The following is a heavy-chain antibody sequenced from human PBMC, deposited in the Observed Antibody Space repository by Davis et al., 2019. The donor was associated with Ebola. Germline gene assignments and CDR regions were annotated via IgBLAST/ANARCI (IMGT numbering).Heavy chain of an antibody. CDR3: ARGGVAYSDLDY. CDR2: MNPNSGNT. J-gene: IGHJ4*02. Sequence: ASVKVSCKASGYTCTGYDINWVRQAPGQGLECKGWMNPNSGNTGYAQKFQGRVTMTRENSMSTAYMELSSLRSEDTAVYFCARGGVAYSDLDYWGQGTLVAVSS. D-gene: IGHD2-21*01. V-gene: IGHV1-8*01. CDR1: GYTCTGYD.